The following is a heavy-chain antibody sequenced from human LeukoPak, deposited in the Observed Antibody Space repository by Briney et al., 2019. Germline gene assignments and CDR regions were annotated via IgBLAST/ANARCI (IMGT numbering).Heavy chain of an antibody. CDR1: GGTFSSYA. V-gene: IGHV1-69*05. J-gene: IGHJ6*03. CDR2: IIPIFGTA. D-gene: IGHD1-7*01. CDR3: AGGSVESITGTTRDGYYYYMDV. Sequence: ASVKVSCKASGGTFSSYAISWVRQAPGQGLEWMGGIIPIFGTANYAQKFQGRVTITTDESTSTAYMELSSLRSEDTAVYYCAGGSVESITGTTRDGYYYYMDVWAKGPRSPSP.